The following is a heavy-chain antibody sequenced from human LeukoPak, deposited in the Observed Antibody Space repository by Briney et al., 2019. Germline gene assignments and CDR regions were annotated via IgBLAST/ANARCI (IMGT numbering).Heavy chain of an antibody. CDR3: ASGGSSSSPRRAFDI. CDR2: IIPILGIA. V-gene: IGHV1-69*04. Sequence: ASVKVSCKASGGTFSGYAISWVRQASGQGLEWMGRIIPILGIANYAQKFQGRVTITADKSTSTAYMELSSLRSEDTAVYYCASGGSSSSPRRAFDIWGQGTMVTVSS. D-gene: IGHD6-6*01. J-gene: IGHJ3*02. CDR1: GGTFSGYA.